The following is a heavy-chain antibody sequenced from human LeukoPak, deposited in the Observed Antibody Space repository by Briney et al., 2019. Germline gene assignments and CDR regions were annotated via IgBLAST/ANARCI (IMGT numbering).Heavy chain of an antibody. CDR3: ARAPYYDFWSGYSGAFDI. J-gene: IGHJ3*02. V-gene: IGHV3-53*01. CDR1: GFTVSSNY. D-gene: IGHD3-3*01. CDR2: IYSGGST. Sequence: PGGSLRLSCAASGFTVSSNYMSWVRQAPGKGLEWVSVIYSGGSTYYADSVKGRFTISRDNSKNTLYLQMNSLRAEDTAVYYCARAPYYDFWSGYSGAFDIWGKGTMVTVSS.